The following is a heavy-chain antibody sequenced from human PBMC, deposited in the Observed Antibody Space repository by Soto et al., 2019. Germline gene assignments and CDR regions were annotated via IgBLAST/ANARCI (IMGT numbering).Heavy chain of an antibody. CDR1: GYTFTSYG. D-gene: IGHD6-6*01. J-gene: IGHJ5*02. Sequence: GASVKVSCKASGYTFTSYGISWVRQAPGQGLEWMGWISAYNGNTNYAQKLQGRVTMTTDTSTSTAYMELRSLRSDDTAVYYCARVAYSSSSDVPVFVSWGQGTLVTVSS. V-gene: IGHV1-18*01. CDR2: ISAYNGNT. CDR3: ARVAYSSSSDVPVFVS.